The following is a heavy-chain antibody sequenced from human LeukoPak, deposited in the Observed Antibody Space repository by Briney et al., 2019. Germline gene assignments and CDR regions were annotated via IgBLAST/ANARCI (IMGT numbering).Heavy chain of an antibody. CDR1: GGSISTSNYY. CDR2: ILYSGST. CDR3: AKSHGYGLVDI. D-gene: IGHD3-10*01. Sequence: PSETLSLTCTVSGGSISTSNYYWGWIRQPPGKGLEWIGNILYSGSTYYSPSLKSRVTISLDTAMNQFYLKLNSVTAADTAVYYCAKSHGYGLVDIWGQGTMVTVSS. J-gene: IGHJ3*02. V-gene: IGHV4-39*07.